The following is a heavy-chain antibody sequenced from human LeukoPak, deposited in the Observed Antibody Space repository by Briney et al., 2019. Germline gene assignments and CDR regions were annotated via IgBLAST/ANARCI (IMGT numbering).Heavy chain of an antibody. CDR3: ARPYDSSGYYNYYFDN. CDR2: ISAYNRST. J-gene: IGHJ4*02. Sequence: ASVKVSCKAAGYSFITYGISWVRQAPGQGLEWMGWISAYNRSTDYAQNLQGRVTMTTDTSTSTAYMEMRSLRSDDTAVYYCARPYDSSGYYNYYFDNWGRRTLVTVSS. V-gene: IGHV1-18*01. CDR1: GYSFITYG. D-gene: IGHD3-22*01.